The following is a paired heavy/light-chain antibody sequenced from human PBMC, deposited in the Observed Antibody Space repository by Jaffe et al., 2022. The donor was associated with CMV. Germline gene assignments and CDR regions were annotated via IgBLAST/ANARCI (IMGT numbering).Light chain of an antibody. V-gene: IGLV4-69*01. CDR3: QTWDIGGWV. Sequence: QLVLTQSPSASASLGASVKLTCTLSSGHSTYAIAWHQHQPEKGPRYLMNLNSDGSHNKGDGVPDRFSGSSSGAERYLTISSLQSEDEADYYCQTWDIGGWVFGGGTKLTVL. CDR1: SGHSTYA. J-gene: IGLJ3*02. CDR2: LNSDGSH.
Heavy chain of an antibody. V-gene: IGHV3-23*04. CDR1: GLTLSRYG. CDR3: AKEDGLTVAGRLFLYIDY. J-gene: IGHJ4*02. CDR2: ISDGGDP. Sequence: DVQLVESGGGLVQPGGSLRLSCEVSGLTLSRYGMSWVRQTPGKGLEWVSAISDGGDPYYADSVRGRFTISRDISRNKVFLQMSSLRAEDTAIYYCAKEDGLTVAGRLFLYIDYWGQGTLVTVSS. D-gene: IGHD6-19*01.